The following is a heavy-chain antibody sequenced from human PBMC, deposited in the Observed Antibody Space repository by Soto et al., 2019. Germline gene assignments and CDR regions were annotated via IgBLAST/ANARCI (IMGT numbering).Heavy chain of an antibody. CDR3: ARAPHYGDYVPFDY. V-gene: IGHV4-39*07. CDR2: VYYSGST. Sequence: PSETLSLTCTVSGGSVSSSSYYWGWVRQPPGKGLEWIGSVYYSGSTYYNPSLESRVTISVDTSKNQFSLKLSSVTAADTAVYYCARAPHYGDYVPFDYWGQGTLVTVSS. J-gene: IGHJ4*02. CDR1: GGSVSSSSYY. D-gene: IGHD4-17*01.